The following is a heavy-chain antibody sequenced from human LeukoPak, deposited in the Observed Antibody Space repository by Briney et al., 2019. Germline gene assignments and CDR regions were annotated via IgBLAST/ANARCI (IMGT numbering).Heavy chain of an antibody. D-gene: IGHD3-10*01. V-gene: IGHV3-74*01. J-gene: IGHJ4*02. CDR1: GFTFSNYW. CDR2: INGDGSST. CDR3: ARDPYGSGRY. Sequence: SGGSLRLSCAASGFTFSNYWMHWVRQAPGKGLVWVSRINGDGSSTSYADPVKGRFTISRDNAKNTLYLQMDSLRAEDTAVYYCARDPYGSGRYWGQGTRVTVSS.